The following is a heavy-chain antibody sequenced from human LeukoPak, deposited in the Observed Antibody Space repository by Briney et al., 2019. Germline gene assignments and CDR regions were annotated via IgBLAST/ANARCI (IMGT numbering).Heavy chain of an antibody. CDR2: IYCDGSKT. Sequence: GESLKISCQGSGYIFTDYWIGWVRQMPGKGLEWMAIIYCDGSKTIYSPSFQTQVTISVDKSTNTAYLQWTSLKASDTAIYFFAGPGEIGERYFHSWGQGALVTVSS. CDR1: GYIFTDYW. V-gene: IGHV5-51*01. D-gene: IGHD1-26*01. J-gene: IGHJ4*02. CDR3: AGPGEIGERYFHS.